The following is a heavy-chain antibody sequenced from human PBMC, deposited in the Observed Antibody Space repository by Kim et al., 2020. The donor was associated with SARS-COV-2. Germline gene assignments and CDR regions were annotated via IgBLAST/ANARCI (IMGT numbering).Heavy chain of an antibody. CDR2: ISSNGGST. CDR3: VKEVGTDYDILTGYYSVGHDAFDI. CDR1: GFTFSSHA. Sequence: GGSLRLSCSASGFTFSSHAMHWVRHAPGKGLQYVSAISSNGGSTYYADSVKGRFTISRDNSKNTLFLQMRSLRAEDTAVYYCVKEVGTDYDILTGYYSVGHDAFDIWGQGTMVTVSS. D-gene: IGHD3-9*01. V-gene: IGHV3-64D*06. J-gene: IGHJ3*02.